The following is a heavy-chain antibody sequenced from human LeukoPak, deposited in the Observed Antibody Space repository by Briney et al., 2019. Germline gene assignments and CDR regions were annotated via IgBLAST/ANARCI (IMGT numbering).Heavy chain of an antibody. V-gene: IGHV1-24*01. CDR3: AADQRLKRFGEGMVYYGMDV. CDR1: GYTLTELS. Sequence: ASVKVSCKVSGYTLTELSMHWVRQAPGKGLEWMGGFDPEDGETIYAQKFQGRVTMTEDTSTDTAYMELSSLRSEDTAVYYCAADQRLKRFGEGMVYYGMDVWGQGTTVTVSS. D-gene: IGHD3-10*01. CDR2: FDPEDGET. J-gene: IGHJ6*02.